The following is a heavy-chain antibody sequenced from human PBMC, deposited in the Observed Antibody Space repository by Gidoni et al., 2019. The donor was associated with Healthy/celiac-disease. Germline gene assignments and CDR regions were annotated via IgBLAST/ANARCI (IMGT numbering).Heavy chain of an antibody. Sequence: QVQLQQWGAGLLKPSETLSLTCAVYGGSFSGYYWSWIRQPPGKGLEWIGEINHSGSTNYNPSLKSRVTISVDTSKNQFSLKLSSVTAADTAVYYCARGRRGVVKGYYYGMDVWGQGTTVTVSS. J-gene: IGHJ6*02. CDR1: GGSFSGYY. D-gene: IGHD2-15*01. CDR3: ARGRRGVVKGYYYGMDV. V-gene: IGHV4-34*01. CDR2: INHSGST.